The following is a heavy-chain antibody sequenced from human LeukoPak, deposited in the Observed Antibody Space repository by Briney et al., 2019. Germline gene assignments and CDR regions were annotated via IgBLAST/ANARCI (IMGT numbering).Heavy chain of an antibody. V-gene: IGHV3-23*01. CDR3: AKDGEYDPFDY. D-gene: IGHD3-3*01. CDR2: ISSSGGST. J-gene: IGHJ4*02. CDR1: GFTFSSYA. Sequence: GGSLRLSCAASGFTFSSYAMSWVRQAPGKGLEWVSVISSSGGSTYYADSVKGWFTISRDNSKNTFYLQMNSLKAADTAVYYCAKDGEYDPFDYWGQGTLVTVSS.